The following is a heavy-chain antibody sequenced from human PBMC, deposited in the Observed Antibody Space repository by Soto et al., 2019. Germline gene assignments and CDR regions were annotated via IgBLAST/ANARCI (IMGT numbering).Heavy chain of an antibody. CDR2: TYYRSKWYN. J-gene: IGHJ6*02. V-gene: IGHV6-1*01. CDR1: GDSVSSNSAA. CDR3: ARTLHTAGPFYGFTSGRDYYYGMDV. Sequence: SQTLSLTCAISGDSVSSNSAAWNWIRQSPSRGLEWLGRTYYRSKWYNDYAVSVKSRITINPGTSKNQFSLQLNSVTPEDTAVYYCARTLHTAGPFYGFTSGRDYYYGMDVWGQGTTVTVSS. D-gene: IGHD2-15*01.